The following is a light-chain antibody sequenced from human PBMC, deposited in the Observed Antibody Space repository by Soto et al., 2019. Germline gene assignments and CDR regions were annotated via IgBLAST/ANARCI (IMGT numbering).Light chain of an antibody. CDR3: QQYGSSPTWT. V-gene: IGKV3-20*01. CDR1: QSVSSSY. Sequence: EIVLTQSPGTLSLSPGERATLSCRASQSVSSSYLAWYQQKPGQPPRLLIYGASSRATGIPDRFSGSGSGTDFTLTISRLEPEDFAVYYCQQYGSSPTWTFGQGTKVEIK. CDR2: GAS. J-gene: IGKJ1*01.